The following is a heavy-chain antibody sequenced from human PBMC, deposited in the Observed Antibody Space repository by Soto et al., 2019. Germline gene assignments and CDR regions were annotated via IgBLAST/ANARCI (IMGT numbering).Heavy chain of an antibody. CDR3: ARSGSQKPASWCSSTSCYNGVARGNWFDP. V-gene: IGHV3-48*03. CDR2: ISSSGSTI. D-gene: IGHD2-2*02. CDR1: GFTFSSYE. J-gene: IGHJ5*02. Sequence: PVGSLRLSCAASGFTFSSYEMNWVRQAPGKGLEWVSYISSSGSTIYYADSVKGRFTISRDNAKNSLYLQMNSLRAEDTAVYYCARSGSQKPASWCSSTSCYNGVARGNWFDPWGQGTLVTVSS.